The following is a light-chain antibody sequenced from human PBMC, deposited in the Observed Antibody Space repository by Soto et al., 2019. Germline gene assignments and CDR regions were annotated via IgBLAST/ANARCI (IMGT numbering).Light chain of an antibody. V-gene: IGKV1-13*02. CDR3: QQYNSYSWT. J-gene: IGKJ1*01. Sequence: AIQLTQPPSSLCASVGDRVTITWRASQGIGSALAWYQQKKGKAPKILIYDASSLESGVPSRFRGRGSGTEFTLTISSLQTDDFETYYCQQYNSYSWTFGQGTKVDI. CDR1: QGIGSA. CDR2: DAS.